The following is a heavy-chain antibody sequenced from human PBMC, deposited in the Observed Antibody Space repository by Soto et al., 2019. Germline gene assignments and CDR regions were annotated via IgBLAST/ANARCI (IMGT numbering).Heavy chain of an antibody. V-gene: IGHV3-9*01. CDR1: GFTFSSYA. CDR3: VRSKGGYSYGTPFDY. CDR2: ISWNSGNI. J-gene: IGHJ4*02. Sequence: PGGSLRLSCAASGFTFSSYAMYWVRQVLGKGLEWVSSISWNSGNIGYADSVKGRFTTSRDNAENSLYLQMNSLRPEDTALYYCVRSKGGYSYGTPFDYWGQGTLVTVSS. D-gene: IGHD5-18*01.